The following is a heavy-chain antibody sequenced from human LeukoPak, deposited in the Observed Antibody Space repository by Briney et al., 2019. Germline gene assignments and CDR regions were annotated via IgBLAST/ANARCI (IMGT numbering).Heavy chain of an antibody. Sequence: PGGSLRLSCAASGFTFSNAWMSWVRQAPGKGLEWVGRIKSKTDGGTTDYAAPVKGRFTISRDDSKNTLYLQMNSLKTEDTAVYYCTTELWFGELRNDYWGQGTLVTVSS. CDR3: TTELWFGELRNDY. J-gene: IGHJ4*02. CDR1: GFTFSNAW. V-gene: IGHV3-15*01. CDR2: IKSKTDGGTT. D-gene: IGHD3-10*01.